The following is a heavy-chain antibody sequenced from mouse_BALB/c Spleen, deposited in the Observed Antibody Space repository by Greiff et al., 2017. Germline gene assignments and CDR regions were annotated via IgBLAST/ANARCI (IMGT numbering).Heavy chain of an antibody. CDR1: GYSFTSYW. D-gene: IGHD1-1*01. Sequence: EVKLQESGTVLARPGASVKMSCKASGYSFTSYWMHWVKQRPGQGLEWIGAIYPGNSDTSYNQKFKGKAKLTAVTSASTAYMELSSLTNEDSAVYYCTRPYYYGSSARWYFDVWGAGTTVTVSS. CDR3: TRPYYYGSSARWYFDV. CDR2: IYPGNSDT. V-gene: IGHV1-5*01. J-gene: IGHJ1*01.